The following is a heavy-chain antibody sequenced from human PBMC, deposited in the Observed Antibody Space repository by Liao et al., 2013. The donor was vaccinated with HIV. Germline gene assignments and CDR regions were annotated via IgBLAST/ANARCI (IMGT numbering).Heavy chain of an antibody. J-gene: IGHJ5*02. V-gene: IGHV4-59*11. CDR3: ARDTNFWSGSGGVDL. CDR1: DSSMNHHY. CDR2: IYYGGST. D-gene: IGHD3-3*01. Sequence: QVQLQESGPGLVKPSETLSLTCTVSDSSMNHHYWTWIRQPPGKGLEWIGNIYYGGSTSYNASLRSRVTISMDTSKTQFSLTLISVTGADTAVYYCARDTNFWSGSGGVDLWGQGTLVTVSP.